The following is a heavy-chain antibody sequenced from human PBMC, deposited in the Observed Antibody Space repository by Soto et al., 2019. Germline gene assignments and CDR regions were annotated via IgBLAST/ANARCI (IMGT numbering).Heavy chain of an antibody. CDR3: AKDQGYCSSTSCHGYYYYGMDV. V-gene: IGHV3-23*01. Sequence: EVQLLESGGGLVQPGGSLRLSCAASGFTFSSYAMSWVRQAPGKGLEWVSAISGSGGSTYYADSVKGRFTISRDNSKNTLYLQMNSRRAEDTAVYYCAKDQGYCSSTSCHGYYYYGMDVWGQGTTVTVSS. J-gene: IGHJ6*02. D-gene: IGHD2-2*01. CDR1: GFTFSSYA. CDR2: ISGSGGST.